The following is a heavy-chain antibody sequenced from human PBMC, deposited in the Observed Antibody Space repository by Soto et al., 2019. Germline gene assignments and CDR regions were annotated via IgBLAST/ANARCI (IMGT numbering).Heavy chain of an antibody. CDR1: GYTFTGYY. Sequence: ASVKVSCKASGYTFTGYYMHWVRQAPGQGLEWMGWINPNSGGTNYAQKFQGRVTMTRDTSISTAYMELSRLRSDDTAVYYCERLISPQLVRTDTWGQGTLVTVSS. D-gene: IGHD6-13*01. J-gene: IGHJ5*02. CDR2: INPNSGGT. CDR3: ERLISPQLVRTDT. V-gene: IGHV1-2*02.